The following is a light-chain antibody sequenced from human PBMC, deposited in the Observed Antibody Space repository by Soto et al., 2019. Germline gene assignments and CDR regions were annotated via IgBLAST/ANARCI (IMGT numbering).Light chain of an antibody. V-gene: IGLV2-14*01. J-gene: IGLJ2*01. CDR1: SSDVGGYNY. CDR2: DVS. Sequence: QSALTQPASVSGSPGQSITISCTGTSSDVGGYNYVSWYQQHPGKAPKLMIYDVSNQPAGVSNRCSASKSGNTASLTISGLQAEDEADYYCSSYTSSSTRVFGGGTKLTVL. CDR3: SSYTSSSTRV.